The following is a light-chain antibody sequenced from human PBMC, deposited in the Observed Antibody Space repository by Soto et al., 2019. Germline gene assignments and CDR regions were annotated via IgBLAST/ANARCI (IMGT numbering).Light chain of an antibody. CDR1: QSVRSD. J-gene: IGKJ1*01. V-gene: IGKV3-15*01. CDR3: HQYNSWPPWT. CDR2: SAS. Sequence: EKVLTQSPATLSVSPGERATLSCRASQSVRSDLAWYQQKPGQAPRLLTYSASTRATGIPARFSGSGSGTEFALTITSLQSEDSAVYYCHQYNSWPPWTFGQGTKVEIK.